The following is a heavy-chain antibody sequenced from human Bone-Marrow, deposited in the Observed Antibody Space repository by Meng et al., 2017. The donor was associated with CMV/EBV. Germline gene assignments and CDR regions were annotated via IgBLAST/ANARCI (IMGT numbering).Heavy chain of an antibody. CDR1: GYTFTSYG. CDR3: ARDPPPLEYGPPFDL. Sequence: QGRLVRFGVEVKRPGASVKVSCKASGYTFTSYGISWVRQAPGQGLEWMGWISAYNGNTNYAQKLQGRVTMTTDTSTSTAYMELRSLRSDDTAVYYCARDPPPLEYGPPFDLWGRGTLVTVSS. J-gene: IGHJ2*01. CDR2: ISAYNGNT. V-gene: IGHV1-18*01. D-gene: IGHD4-17*01.